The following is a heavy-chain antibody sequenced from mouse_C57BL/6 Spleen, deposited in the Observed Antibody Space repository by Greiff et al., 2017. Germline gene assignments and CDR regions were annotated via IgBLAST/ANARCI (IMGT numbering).Heavy chain of an antibody. CDR3: ACYDYDRGEDY. J-gene: IGHJ2*01. D-gene: IGHD2-4*01. Sequence: VQLQQSGAELVKPGASVKLSCKASGYAFSSYWMTWVKQRPGQGLEWIGQIYPGDGDTYYNGKFKGKATLTADKSSSTASMQLSSLTSEDSAVYCCACYDYDRGEDYWGQGTTLTVSS. CDR1: GYAFSSYW. CDR2: IYPGDGDT. V-gene: IGHV1-80*01.